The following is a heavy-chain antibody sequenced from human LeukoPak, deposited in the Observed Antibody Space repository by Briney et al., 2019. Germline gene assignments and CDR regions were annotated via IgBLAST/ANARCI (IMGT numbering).Heavy chain of an antibody. CDR2: IYYSGTT. V-gene: IGHV4-59*12. CDR1: GGSISNYY. Sequence: PSETLSLTCTVSGGSISNYYWNWIRQPPGKGLELIGYIYYSGTTNYNPSLKSRVSMSVDTSKNQFSLKLSSVTAADTAVYYCARARLWFGELGYFDYWGQGTLVTVSS. J-gene: IGHJ4*02. CDR3: ARARLWFGELGYFDY. D-gene: IGHD3-10*01.